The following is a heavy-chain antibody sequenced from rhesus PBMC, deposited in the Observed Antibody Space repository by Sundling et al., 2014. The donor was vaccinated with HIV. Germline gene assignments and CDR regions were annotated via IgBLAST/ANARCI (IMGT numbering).Heavy chain of an antibody. CDR1: GYTFTSYT. CDR3: ARSSYTVLVILADYYYGLVVP. J-gene: IGHJ6*01. V-gene: IGHV1-200*01. Sequence: QVQLVQSGAEVKKPGASVILSCKASGYTFTSYTINWVRQAPGQGLEWMGWMNPSNGNTGYAQQFQGRVTMTRDTSTSTAYMELSSLRSEDTAVYYCARSSYTVLVILADYYYGLVVPWGRRGRSSPSPQ. D-gene: IGHD2-2*01. CDR2: MNPSNGNT.